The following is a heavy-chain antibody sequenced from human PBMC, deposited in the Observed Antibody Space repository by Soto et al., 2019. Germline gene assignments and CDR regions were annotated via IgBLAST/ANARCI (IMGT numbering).Heavy chain of an antibody. CDR1: GGSFSGYY. CDR3: ARTGFLEWLLHHWYFDL. Sequence: PSETLSLTCAVYGGSFSGYYWSWIRQPPGKGLEWIGSIYYSGSTYYNPSLKSRVTISVDTSKNQFSLKLSSVTAADTAVYYCARTGFLEWLLHHWYFDLWGRGTLVTVSS. CDR2: IYYSGST. D-gene: IGHD3-3*01. V-gene: IGHV4-34*01. J-gene: IGHJ2*01.